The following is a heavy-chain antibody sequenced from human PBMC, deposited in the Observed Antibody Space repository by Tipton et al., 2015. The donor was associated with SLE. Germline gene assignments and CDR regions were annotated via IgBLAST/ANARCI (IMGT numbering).Heavy chain of an antibody. D-gene: IGHD6-19*01. CDR1: GGSISSYY. CDR3: ARSDREYRTGGWVPFDY. CDR2: IYYSGST. J-gene: IGHJ4*02. Sequence: TLSLTCTVSGGSISSYYWSWIRQPPGKGLEWIGYIYYSGSTNYNPSLKSRVTISVDTSKNQFSLKLSSVTAADTAVYYCARSDREYRTGGWVPFDYWGQGTLVTVSS. V-gene: IGHV4-59*01.